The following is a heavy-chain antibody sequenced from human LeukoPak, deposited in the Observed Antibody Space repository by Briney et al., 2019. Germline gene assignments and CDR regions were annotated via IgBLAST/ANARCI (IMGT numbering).Heavy chain of an antibody. Sequence: GGSLRFSCAGSGITIGRYSMNWFRQAPGKGLERVSSISSISTNIFYAYSLKGRFTISRDNAKNSLYLRMNSLGAEATAVCDCERDAQWLVPEANFYYMDVWDKGTTVTVSS. CDR2: ISSISTNI. V-gene: IGHV3-21*01. CDR1: GITIGRYS. J-gene: IGHJ6*03. CDR3: ERDAQWLVPEANFYYMDV. D-gene: IGHD6-19*01.